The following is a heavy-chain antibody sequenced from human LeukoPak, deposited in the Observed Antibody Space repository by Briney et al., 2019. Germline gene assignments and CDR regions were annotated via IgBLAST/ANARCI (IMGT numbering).Heavy chain of an antibody. CDR3: AQQVGYCSSGSCYFTY. D-gene: IGHD2-15*01. CDR2: INGGGFST. CDR1: GFTFSSYA. V-gene: IGHV3-23*01. Sequence: PGGSLRLSCAASGFTFSSYAMSWVRQAPGKGLEWVSSINGGGFSTYYADSVKGRFTISRDSSKSTLYLQMNSLRAEDTAVYYCAQQVGYCSSGSCYFTYWGQGTLVTVSS. J-gene: IGHJ4*01.